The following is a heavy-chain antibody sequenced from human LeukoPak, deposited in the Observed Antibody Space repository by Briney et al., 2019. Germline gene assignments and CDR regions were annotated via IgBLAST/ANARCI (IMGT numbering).Heavy chain of an antibody. V-gene: IGHV3-30*05. CDR1: GFPFRCHG. D-gene: IGHD1-26*01. CDR2: ISYDGSSE. CDR3: AREEEGELPDY. J-gene: IGHJ4*02. Sequence: GFPRLFWNTSGFPFRCHGMPLDPQASGQGPRWLALISYDGSSEFYADSVKGRFTISRDNSKTTLYLQVNSLRPEDTAVHFCAREEEGELPDYRGQGTQVTVSS.